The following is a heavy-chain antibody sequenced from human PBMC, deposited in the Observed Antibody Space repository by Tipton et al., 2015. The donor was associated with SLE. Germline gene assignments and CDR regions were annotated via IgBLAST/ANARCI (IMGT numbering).Heavy chain of an antibody. CDR2: VYDSGGT. CDR3: ARELMVVRGLSRRDAFDI. J-gene: IGHJ3*02. V-gene: IGHV4-59*11. Sequence: TLSLTCTVSGGSISGHQWNWIRQPPGKEPEWMGYVYDSGGTNSNPSLRSRVTISIDMSKNQFSLTLSSVTAADTAVYYCARELMVVRGLSRRDAFDIWGQGAMVTVSS. D-gene: IGHD3-10*01. CDR1: GGSISGHQ.